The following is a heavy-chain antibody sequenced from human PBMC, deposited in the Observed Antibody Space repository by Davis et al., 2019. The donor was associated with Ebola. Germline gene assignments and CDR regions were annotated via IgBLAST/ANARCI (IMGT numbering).Heavy chain of an antibody. J-gene: IGHJ6*02. V-gene: IGHV3-7*03. CDR2: IKQDGSEK. D-gene: IGHD2-15*01. CDR3: ARVMVGILNV. CDR1: GLTVSDAW. Sequence: GESLKISCAVSGLTVSDAWMSWVRQAPGKGLEWVANIKQDGSEKYYVDSVKGRFTISRDNAKNSLYLQMNSLRAEDTAVYYCARVMVGILNVWGQGTTVTVSS.